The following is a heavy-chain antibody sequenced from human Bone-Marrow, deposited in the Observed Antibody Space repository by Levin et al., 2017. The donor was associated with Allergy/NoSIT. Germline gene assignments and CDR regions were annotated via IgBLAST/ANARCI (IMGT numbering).Heavy chain of an antibody. V-gene: IGHV3-30*18. CDR3: AKEVSGTYYRGDYYYHGLDV. CDR1: GFTFSNYG. D-gene: IGHD3-10*01. J-gene: IGHJ6*02. Sequence: GESLKISCAASGFTFSNYGMHWVRQAPGKGLEWVAVVSNDGINKYYIDSVKGRFTIFRDNSKNTFYLQMNSLRAEDTAVYYCAKEVSGTYYRGDYYYHGLDVWGQGTTVTVSS. CDR2: VSNDGINK.